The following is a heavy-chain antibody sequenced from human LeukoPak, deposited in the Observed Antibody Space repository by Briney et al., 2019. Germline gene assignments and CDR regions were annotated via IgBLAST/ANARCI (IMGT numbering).Heavy chain of an antibody. CDR2: ISWNSGSI. CDR1: GFTFDDYA. Sequence: GGSLRLSCAASGFTFDDYAMHWVRQAPGKGLEWVSGISWNSGSIGYADSVKGRFTISRDNAKNSLYLQMNSLRAEDTALYYCTLGTAVAGSYYYYMDVWGKGTTVTISS. CDR3: TLGTAVAGSYYYYMDV. J-gene: IGHJ6*03. D-gene: IGHD6-19*01. V-gene: IGHV3-9*01.